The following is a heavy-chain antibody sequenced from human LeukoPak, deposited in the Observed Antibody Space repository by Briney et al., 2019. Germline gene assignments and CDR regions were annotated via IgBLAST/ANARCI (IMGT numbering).Heavy chain of an antibody. J-gene: IGHJ4*02. CDR3: ARSNWNYLPEADY. D-gene: IGHD1-7*01. V-gene: IGHV3-30*03. Sequence: GGSLRLSCAASGFTFSSYGMHWVRQAPGKGLEWVAVISYDGSNKYYADSVKGRFTISRDNSKNTLYLQMNSLRDEDTAVYYCARSNWNYLPEADYWGQGTLVTVSS. CDR1: GFTFSSYG. CDR2: ISYDGSNK.